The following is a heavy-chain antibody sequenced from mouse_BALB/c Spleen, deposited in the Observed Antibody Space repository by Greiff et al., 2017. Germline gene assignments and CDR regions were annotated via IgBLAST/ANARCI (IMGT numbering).Heavy chain of an antibody. CDR2: ISSGGST. CDR3: ARGEGDRYDGDWYFDV. V-gene: IGHV5-6-5*01. J-gene: IGHJ1*01. CDR1: GFTFSSYA. D-gene: IGHD2-14*01. Sequence: EVKLVESGGGLVKPGGSLKLSCAASGFTFSSYAMSWVRQTPEKRLEWVASISSGGSTYYPDSVKGRFTISRDNARNILYLQMSSLRSEDTAMYYCARGEGDRYDGDWYFDVWGAGTTVTVSS.